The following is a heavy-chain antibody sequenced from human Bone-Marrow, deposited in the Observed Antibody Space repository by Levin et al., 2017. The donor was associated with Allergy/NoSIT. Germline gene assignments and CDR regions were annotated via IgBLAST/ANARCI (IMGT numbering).Heavy chain of an antibody. CDR2: IYYSGIT. Sequence: SETLSLTCTVSGAPVSNYYWSWIRQSPGKGLEYIGYIYYSGITNYNPSLKSRVSISLDTSKNQFSLKVNSVTAADTAVYYCARLHFFDSSGYYHNAFDVWGQGTMVTVSS. J-gene: IGHJ3*01. CDR3: ARLHFFDSSGYYHNAFDV. D-gene: IGHD3-22*01. V-gene: IGHV4-59*02. CDR1: GAPVSNYY.